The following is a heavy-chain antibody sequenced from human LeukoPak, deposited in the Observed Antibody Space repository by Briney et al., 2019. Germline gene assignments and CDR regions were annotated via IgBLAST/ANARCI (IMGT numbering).Heavy chain of an antibody. CDR2: INPNSGGT. CDR1: GYTFTGYY. Sequence: ASVKVSCKASGYTFTGYYMHWVRQAPGQGLEWMGWINPNSGGTNYAQKFQGRVTMTRDTSISTAYMELSRLRPDDTAVYYCARAPDLVVGATTDYFDYWGQGTLVTVSS. CDR3: ARAPDLVVGATTDYFDY. J-gene: IGHJ4*02. V-gene: IGHV1-2*02. D-gene: IGHD1-26*01.